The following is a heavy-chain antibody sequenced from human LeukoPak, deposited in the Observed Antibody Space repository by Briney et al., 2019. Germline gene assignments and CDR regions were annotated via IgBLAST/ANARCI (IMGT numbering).Heavy chain of an antibody. CDR1: GYSFTSYW. V-gene: IGHV5-51*01. Sequence: GESLKISCKGSGYSFTSYWIGWVRQMPGKGLEWMGIIYPGDSDTRYSPSFQGQVTISADKSISTAYLQWSSLKASDTAMYYCARHTVDNTSCYSMDVWGKGTTVTVSS. CDR2: IYPGDSDT. D-gene: IGHD2-2*01. J-gene: IGHJ6*03. CDR3: ARHTVDNTSCYSMDV.